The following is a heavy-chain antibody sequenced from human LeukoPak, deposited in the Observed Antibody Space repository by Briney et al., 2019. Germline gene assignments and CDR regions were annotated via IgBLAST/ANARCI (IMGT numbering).Heavy chain of an antibody. CDR3: ARGIRITMIVVVNAFDI. V-gene: IGHV3-48*03. Sequence: PGGSLRLSCAASGFTFSSYEMNWVRQAPGKGLEWVSYISSSGSTIYYADSVKGRSTISRDNAKDSLYLQMNSLRAEDTAVYYCARGIRITMIVVVNAFDIWGQGTMVTVSS. CDR1: GFTFSSYE. J-gene: IGHJ3*02. CDR2: ISSSGSTI. D-gene: IGHD3-22*01.